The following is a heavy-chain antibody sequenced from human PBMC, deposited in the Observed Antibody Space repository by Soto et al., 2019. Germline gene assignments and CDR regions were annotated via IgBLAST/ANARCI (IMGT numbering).Heavy chain of an antibody. CDR3: AKGRSYYYYYGVDV. V-gene: IGHV3-74*01. CDR2: INDQGGSP. Sequence: GSLRLSCAASGFTFSNYWMHWVRQAPGKGLVWISRINDQGGSPTYADSVKGRFTISRDNSKSTLYLQMNSLRAEDTALYYCAKGRSYYYYYGVDVWGQGTTVTVSS. CDR1: GFTFSNYW. J-gene: IGHJ6*02.